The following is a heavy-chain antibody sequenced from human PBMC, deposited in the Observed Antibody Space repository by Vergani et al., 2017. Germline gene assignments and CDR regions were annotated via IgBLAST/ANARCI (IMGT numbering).Heavy chain of an antibody. CDR3: ARGGTGDLDY. CDR2: IYHSGST. D-gene: IGHD7-27*01. CDR1: GGSISSSSYY. Sequence: QLQLQESGPGLVKPSETLSLTCTVSGGSISSSSYYWGWIRQPPGKGLEWIGEIYHSGSTNYNPSLTSRVTLSVDKSNNQFSLTLSSVTAADAAVYFCARGGTGDLDYWGQGTVVTVSS. J-gene: IGHJ4*02. V-gene: IGHV4-39*07.